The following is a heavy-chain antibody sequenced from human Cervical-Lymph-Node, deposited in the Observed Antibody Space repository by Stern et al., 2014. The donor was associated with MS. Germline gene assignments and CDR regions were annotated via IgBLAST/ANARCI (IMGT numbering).Heavy chain of an antibody. Sequence: QLQLQESGPGLVKPSETLSLTCTVSGGSVSSGTYYWSWIRQPPGRGLEWIGYIYYSVSTNYNPSLKSRVTISIDTSKNQLSLKLSSVTAADTAVYYCARDPKRGSYDSWGQGTLVTVSS. CDR2: IYYSVST. V-gene: IGHV4-61*01. CDR3: ARDPKRGSYDS. CDR1: GGSVSSGTYY. D-gene: IGHD1-26*01. J-gene: IGHJ5*01.